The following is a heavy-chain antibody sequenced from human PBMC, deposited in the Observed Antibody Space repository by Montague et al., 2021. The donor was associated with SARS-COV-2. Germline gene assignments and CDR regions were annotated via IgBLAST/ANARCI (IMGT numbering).Heavy chain of an antibody. CDR1: GGSFSGCY. CDR2: INQSGRT. D-gene: IGHD3-10*01. Sequence: SETLSLTCAVYGGSFSGCYWSWIRQPPEKGLEWIGEINQSGRTNNNPSLKSRVIISVDTSKNQFSLKLSSVTAADTVVYYCARRGSSVWGVTVSAELDYWGQGILVIVSS. J-gene: IGHJ4*02. CDR3: ARRGSSVWGVTVSAELDY. V-gene: IGHV4-34*01.